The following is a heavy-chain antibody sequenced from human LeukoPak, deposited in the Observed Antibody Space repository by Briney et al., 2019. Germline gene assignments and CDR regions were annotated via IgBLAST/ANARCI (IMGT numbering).Heavy chain of an antibody. J-gene: IGHJ4*02. CDR1: GFTVSSNY. Sequence: GGSLRLSCAASGFTVSSNYMSWVRQAPGKGLKWVSVIYSGGSTYYADSVKGRFTISRDNSKNTLYLQMNSLRAEDTAVYYCAREGGSSSGYFDYWGQGTLVTVSS. V-gene: IGHV3-53*01. CDR3: AREGGSSSGYFDY. CDR2: IYSGGST. D-gene: IGHD6-6*01.